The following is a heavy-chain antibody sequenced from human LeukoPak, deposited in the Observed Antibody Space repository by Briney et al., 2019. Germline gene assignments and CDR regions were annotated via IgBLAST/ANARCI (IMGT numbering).Heavy chain of an antibody. CDR2: ISGSGVST. Sequence: PGGSLRLSCAAPGFTFTSYAMYWVRQAPGKGLEWVSAISGSGVSTFYADSVKGRFTISRDNSKNTLYLQMNSLRAEDTAVYYCAKDGPLVGPYYFDYWGQGTLVTVSS. CDR1: GFTFTSYA. D-gene: IGHD1-26*01. CDR3: AKDGPLVGPYYFDY. V-gene: IGHV3-23*01. J-gene: IGHJ4*02.